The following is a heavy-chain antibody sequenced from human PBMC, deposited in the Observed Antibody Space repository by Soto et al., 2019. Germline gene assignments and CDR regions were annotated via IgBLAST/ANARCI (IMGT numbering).Heavy chain of an antibody. J-gene: IGHJ4*02. CDR1: GFTFKKHT. CDR3: ARSVGDCSGTSCSTLYYFDV. Sequence: EVQLVESGGGLVQPGETLRLSCEASGFTFKKHTINWVRQVPGKGLEWVSSIGSDSTYIQYADSLKGRFTISRDNARNSIYLHMNSLRVDDTAVYYCARSVGDCSGTSCSTLYYFDVWGQGTLVTVSS. CDR2: IGSDSTYI. D-gene: IGHD2-2*01. V-gene: IGHV3-21*01.